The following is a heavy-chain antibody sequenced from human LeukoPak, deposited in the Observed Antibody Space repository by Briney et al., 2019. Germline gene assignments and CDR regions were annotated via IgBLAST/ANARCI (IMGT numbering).Heavy chain of an antibody. J-gene: IGHJ4*02. V-gene: IGHV3-11*01. CDR1: GFTFSNYY. D-gene: IGHD3-9*01. CDR3: ARYFDILTATTGDDH. CDR2: IISSGSAT. Sequence: PGGSLRLSCAASGFTFSNYYMTWIRQAPGKGLEWVSYIISSGSATFYADSVQGRFTISRDNAKNSLYLQMNSLRADDTAVYCCARYFDILTATTGDDHWGQGTLVTVSS.